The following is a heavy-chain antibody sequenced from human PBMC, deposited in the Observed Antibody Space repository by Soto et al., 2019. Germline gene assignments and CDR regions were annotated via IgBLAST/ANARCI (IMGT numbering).Heavy chain of an antibody. CDR3: TRDATGYYDSSGDFDY. CDR1: GFTFGDYA. J-gene: IGHJ4*02. D-gene: IGHD3-22*01. CDR2: IRSKAYGGTT. V-gene: IGHV3-49*04. Sequence: PGGSLRLSCTASGFTFGDYAMSWVRQAPGKGLEWVGFIRSKAYGGTTEYAASVKGRFTISRDDSKSIAYLQMNSLKTEDTAVYYCTRDATGYYDSSGDFDYWGQGTLVTVSS.